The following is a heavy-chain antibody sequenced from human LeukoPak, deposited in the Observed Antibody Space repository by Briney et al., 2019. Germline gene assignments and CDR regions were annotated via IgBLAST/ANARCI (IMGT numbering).Heavy chain of an antibody. D-gene: IGHD2-2*02. V-gene: IGHV3-7*04. J-gene: IGHJ4*02. CDR2: IKQDGSDK. CDR3: ARERVCRSNSCYSTFDS. Sequence: PGGSLRLSCAASGFTFSSYWMTWVRQAPGKGLEWVANIKQDGSDKHYVDSVKGRFTISRDNAKNSLFPQMDSLRDEDTAVYYCARERVCRSNSCYSTFDSWGQGTLVTVSS. CDR1: GFTFSSYW.